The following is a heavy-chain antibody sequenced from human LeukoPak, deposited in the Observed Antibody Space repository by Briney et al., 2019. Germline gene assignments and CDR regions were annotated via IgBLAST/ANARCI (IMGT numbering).Heavy chain of an antibody. V-gene: IGHV3-7*01. J-gene: IGHJ5*02. Sequence: GGSLRLSCEASGFTFTHYWLRWVRQPPGKGLVWLANIKQDGSLEFYEDSVKGRFTASIDSVKNSLYLHMTRLRVENTAVYYCVPPPGPWGQGTRSPSPQ. CDR1: GFTFTHYW. CDR2: IKQDGSLE. CDR3: VPPPGP.